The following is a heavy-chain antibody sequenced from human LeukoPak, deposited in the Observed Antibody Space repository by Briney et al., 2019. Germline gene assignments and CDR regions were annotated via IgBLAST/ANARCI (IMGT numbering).Heavy chain of an antibody. CDR1: NYSISTDYY. CDR2: IYYSGST. J-gene: IGHJ4*02. CDR3: ARVSGSYPDY. Sequence: PSETLSLTCTVSNYSISTDYYWGWIRQPPGKGLEWIGSIYYSGSTYYNPSLKSRVTISVDTSKNQFSLKLSSVTAADTAVYYCARVSGSYPDYWGQGTLVTVSS. V-gene: IGHV4-38-2*02. D-gene: IGHD1-26*01.